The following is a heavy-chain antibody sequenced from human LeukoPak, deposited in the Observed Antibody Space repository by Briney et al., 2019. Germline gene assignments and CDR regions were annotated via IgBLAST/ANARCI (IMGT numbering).Heavy chain of an antibody. CDR1: GYRFTSYW. D-gene: IGHD1-1*01. J-gene: IGHJ4*02. Sequence: GESLQISCKGSGYRFTSYWIGWVRQLPGKGLEWMGIIYPGDSDTRYSPSFQGQVTISADKSISTAYLQWSSLKASDTAMYYCARRKGSGDHEFDYWGQGTLVTVSS. V-gene: IGHV5-51*01. CDR3: ARRKGSGDHEFDY. CDR2: IYPGDSDT.